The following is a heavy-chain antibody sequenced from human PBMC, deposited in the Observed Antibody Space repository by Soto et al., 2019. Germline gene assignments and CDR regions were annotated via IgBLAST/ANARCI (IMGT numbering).Heavy chain of an antibody. V-gene: IGHV4-34*01. CDR3: TTSGRSWPDSFDI. D-gene: IGHD6-13*01. CDR1: GGSFNSYF. Sequence: QVQLQQWGAGLLKPSETLSLTCAVYGGSFNSYFWNWVRQPPGKGLEWIGEVTPGGRSNYNPSLKSRGTVSKDTSKNQFSLEVNSVTAADTAVYYCTTSGRSWPDSFDIGGQGAMVTVAS. CDR2: VTPGGRS. J-gene: IGHJ3*02.